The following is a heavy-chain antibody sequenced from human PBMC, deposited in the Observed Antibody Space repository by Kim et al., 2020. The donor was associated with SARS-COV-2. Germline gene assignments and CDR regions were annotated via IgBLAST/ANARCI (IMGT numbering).Heavy chain of an antibody. CDR3: ARDGPMDDEGYFDY. J-gene: IGHJ4*02. Sequence: SETLSLTCTVSGGSISSYYWSWIRQPAGKGLEWIGRIYTSGSTNYNPSLKSRVTMSVDTSKNQFSLKLSSVTAADTAVYYCARDGPMDDEGYFDYWGQGTLVTVSS. V-gene: IGHV4-4*07. CDR2: IYTSGST. CDR1: GGSISSYY. D-gene: IGHD2-2*03.